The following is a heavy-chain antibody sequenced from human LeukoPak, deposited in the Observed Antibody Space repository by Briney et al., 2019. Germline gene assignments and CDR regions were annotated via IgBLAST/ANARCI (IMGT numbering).Heavy chain of an antibody. V-gene: IGHV4-59*01. CDR3: ARGSREMATTFDY. D-gene: IGHD5-24*01. CDR2: VFYSGGT. CDR1: GVSISPYY. Sequence: SETLSLTCTVSGVSISPYYWSWIRQPPGKGLEWIGYVFYSGGTNYNPSPKSRVTISVDTSKSQFSLKLSSVAAADTAVYYCARGSREMATTFDYWGQGTLVTVSS. J-gene: IGHJ4*02.